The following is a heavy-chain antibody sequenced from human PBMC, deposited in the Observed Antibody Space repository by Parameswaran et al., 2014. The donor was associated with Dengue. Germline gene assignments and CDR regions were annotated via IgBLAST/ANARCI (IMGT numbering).Heavy chain of an antibody. Sequence: WVRQAPGQGLEWMGWISAYNGDTNYAQNLQGRVTMTTDTSTSTAYMELRSLRSDDMAVYYCARVPLIGEEEITFGGVIVTHYSYYMDVWGKGTTVTVSS. J-gene: IGHJ6*03. CDR3: ARVPLIGEEEITFGGVIVTHYSYYMDV. CDR2: ISAYNGDT. D-gene: IGHD3-16*02. V-gene: IGHV1-18*03.